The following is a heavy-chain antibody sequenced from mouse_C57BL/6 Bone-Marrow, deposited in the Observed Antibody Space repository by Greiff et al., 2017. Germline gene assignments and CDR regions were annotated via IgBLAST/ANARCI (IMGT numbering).Heavy chain of an antibody. CDR2: INPYNGGT. CDR3: ARSPDYYGSSYVDY. J-gene: IGHJ2*01. Sequence: VQLQQSGPVLVKPGASVKMSCKASGYTFTDYYMNWVKQSHGKSLEWIGVINPYNGGTSYNQKFKGKATLTVDKSSSTAYMELNSRTSEDSAVYYCARSPDYYGSSYVDYWGQGTTLTVSS. CDR1: GYTFTDYY. V-gene: IGHV1-19*01. D-gene: IGHD1-1*01.